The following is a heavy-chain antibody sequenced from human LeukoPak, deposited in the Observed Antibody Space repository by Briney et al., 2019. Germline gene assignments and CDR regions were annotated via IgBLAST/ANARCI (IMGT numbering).Heavy chain of an antibody. Sequence: GGSLRLSCAASGFTFSSCSMNWVRQAPGKGLEWVSSISSSSYIYYADSVKGRFTISRDNAKNTLYLQMNSLRAEDTAVYYCARDDKQWLVEASAFDIWGQGTMVTVSS. CDR2: ISSSSYI. D-gene: IGHD6-19*01. CDR1: GFTFSSCS. CDR3: ARDDKQWLVEASAFDI. V-gene: IGHV3-21*01. J-gene: IGHJ3*02.